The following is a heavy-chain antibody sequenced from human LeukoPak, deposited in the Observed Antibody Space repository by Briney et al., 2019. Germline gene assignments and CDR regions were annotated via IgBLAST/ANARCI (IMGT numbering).Heavy chain of an antibody. J-gene: IGHJ3*02. CDR3: ASHGGLRRRAFDI. V-gene: IGHV4-59*12. CDR1: GGSISGYH. CDR2: IYYSGSS. Sequence: PSETLSLTCNVSGGSISGYHWSWIRQPPGKGLEWLGYIYYSGSSNYNPSLKSRVTMSADTSKNQFSLKLSSVTAADTAVYYCASHGGLRRRAFDIWGQGTMVTVSS. D-gene: IGHD3-3*01.